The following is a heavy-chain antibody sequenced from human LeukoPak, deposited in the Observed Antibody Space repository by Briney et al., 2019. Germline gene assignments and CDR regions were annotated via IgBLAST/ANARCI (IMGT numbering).Heavy chain of an antibody. J-gene: IGHJ3*02. Sequence: SETLSLTCTVSGATITIGAESYHWGWIRQPPGKGLEWIGTIYYTGISYYNPSLESRVTSSLDTSKNQFSLTLNSVTAADTAVYYCVRADYNGGNPGSFDIWGRGTMVTVSS. CDR3: VRADYNGGNPGSFDI. D-gene: IGHD2-8*01. CDR2: IYYTGIS. CDR1: GATITIGAESYH. V-gene: IGHV4-39*07.